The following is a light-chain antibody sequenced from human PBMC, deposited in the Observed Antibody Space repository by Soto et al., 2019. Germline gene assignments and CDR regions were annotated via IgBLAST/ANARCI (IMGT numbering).Light chain of an antibody. Sequence: QSVLTQPPSASGTPGQRVTISCSGSTSNIGSNYVYWYQQLPGTAPKLLIFRDNQRPSGVPDRFSGSRSGTSASLAISGLQSEDEADYYCATWDDSLSGPEVFGGGTQLTVL. CDR2: RDN. CDR3: ATWDDSLSGPEV. J-gene: IGLJ2*01. CDR1: TSNIGSNY. V-gene: IGLV1-47*01.